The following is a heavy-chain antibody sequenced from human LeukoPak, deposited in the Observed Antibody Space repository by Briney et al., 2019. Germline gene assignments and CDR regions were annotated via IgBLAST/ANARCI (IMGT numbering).Heavy chain of an antibody. D-gene: IGHD6-13*01. CDR3: AKQRAAGLFDY. J-gene: IGHJ4*02. CDR2: ISGSGGST. Sequence: GGSLILSRAASVFTCSSYAMSWVRQAPGRGLEWVSAISGSGGSTYYADSVKGRFTISRDNSKNTLYLQMNSLRAEDTAVYYCAKQRAAGLFDYWGQGTLVTVSS. V-gene: IGHV3-23*01. CDR1: VFTCSSYA.